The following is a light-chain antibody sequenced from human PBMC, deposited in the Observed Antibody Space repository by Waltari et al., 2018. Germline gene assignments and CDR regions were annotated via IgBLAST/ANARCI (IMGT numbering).Light chain of an antibody. CDR1: SSDVGGFDY. CDR3: ASYTSASTRVV. Sequence: QSALTQPASVSGSPGQSITISCTGTSSDVGGFDYVSWDTPHPDKAPKVMLYAVTNRPSGVSHRFSASKAGNTASLTISGLQAEDEAHYHCASYTSASTRVVFGGGTKLTVL. CDR2: AVT. J-gene: IGLJ2*01. V-gene: IGLV2-14*01.